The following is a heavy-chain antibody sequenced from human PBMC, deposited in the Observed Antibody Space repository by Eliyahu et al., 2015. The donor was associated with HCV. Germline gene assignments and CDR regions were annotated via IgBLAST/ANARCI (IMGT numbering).Heavy chain of an antibody. CDR3: TKDMSLTITTRYSYGMDV. J-gene: IGHJ6*04. D-gene: IGHD2-21*01. Sequence: ELHLVESGGGLVQPGRSLRLSCAASGFFLYDYDVHWVRQAPGKGRXWXXGISWNSGSVNYADSVKGRFTMSRDNARNSLYLQMDSVRPEDTAVYYCTKDMSLTITTRYSYGMDVWGKGTTVTVSS. CDR2: ISWNSGSV. V-gene: IGHV3-9*01. CDR1: GFFLYDYD.